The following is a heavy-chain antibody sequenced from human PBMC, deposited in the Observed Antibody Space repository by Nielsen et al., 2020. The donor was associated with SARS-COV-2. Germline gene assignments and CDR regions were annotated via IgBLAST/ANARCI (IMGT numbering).Heavy chain of an antibody. CDR3: AKGGGYYTGPHFFDL. J-gene: IGHJ4*01. V-gene: IGHV3-74*01. Sequence: GGSLRLSCAASGFTLTSYWMHWVRQAPGKGLVWVSRINSEGSLTISADSVKGRFTISRDNSKNKLFLQMNSLRVEDTAIYYCAKGGGYYTGPHFFDLWGHGTLVTVSS. D-gene: IGHD3-3*01. CDR1: GFTLTSYW. CDR2: INSEGSLT.